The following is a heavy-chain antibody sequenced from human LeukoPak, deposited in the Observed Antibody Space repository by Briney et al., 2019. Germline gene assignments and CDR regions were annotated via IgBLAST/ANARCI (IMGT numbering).Heavy chain of an antibody. CDR2: IYPGDSDI. V-gene: IGHV5-51*06. D-gene: IGHD1-26*01. Sequence: GESLKISCKGSGYSFTNYWIGWVRQMPGKGLEWMGIIYPGDSDIRYSPSFQGQVTISADKSISTAYLQWNSLKASDTAMYYCARSSGSNWYYEQSDYWGQGTLVTVSS. CDR3: ARSSGSNWYYEQSDY. J-gene: IGHJ4*02. CDR1: GYSFTNYW.